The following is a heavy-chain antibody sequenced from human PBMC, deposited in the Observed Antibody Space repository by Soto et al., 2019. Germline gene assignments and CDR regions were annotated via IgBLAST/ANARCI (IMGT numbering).Heavy chain of an antibody. Sequence: GGSLRLSCAASGFTFSSYAMSWVRQAPGKGLEWVSAISGSGGSTYYADSVKGRFTISRDNSKNTLYLQMNSLRAEDTAVYYGANTRTQRIIAAAGRVDYWGQGTLVTVSS. D-gene: IGHD6-13*01. CDR2: ISGSGGST. V-gene: IGHV3-23*01. J-gene: IGHJ4*02. CDR3: ANTRTQRIIAAAGRVDY. CDR1: GFTFSSYA.